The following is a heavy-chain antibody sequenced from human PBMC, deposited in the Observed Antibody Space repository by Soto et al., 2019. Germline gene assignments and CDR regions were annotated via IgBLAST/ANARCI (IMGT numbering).Heavy chain of an antibody. CDR2: INHSGST. D-gene: IGHD1-7*01. V-gene: IGHV4-34*01. CDR1: GGSFSGYY. J-gene: IGHJ5*02. CDR3: ARARITGTNFLPPDP. Sequence: PSETLSLTCAVYGGSFSGYYWSWIRQPPGKGLEWIGEINHSGSTNYNPSLKSRVTISVDTSKNQFSLKLSSVTAADTAVYYYARARITGTNFLPPDPWGQGTLVTVSS.